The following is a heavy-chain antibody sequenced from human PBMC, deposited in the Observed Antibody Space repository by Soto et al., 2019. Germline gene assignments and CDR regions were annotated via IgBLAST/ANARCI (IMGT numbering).Heavy chain of an antibody. Sequence: QVQLVQSGAEVKKPGSSVKVSCKASGGTFSSYAISWVRQAPGQGLEWMGGIIPFFGTANYAQKFQGRVTITADETTGTACMELSSLRSEDTAVYYCARDKAKYSWSYYWFDPWGQGTLVTVSS. CDR2: IIPFFGTA. J-gene: IGHJ5*02. V-gene: IGHV1-69*01. D-gene: IGHD1-26*01. CDR1: GGTFSSYA. CDR3: ARDKAKYSWSYYWFDP.